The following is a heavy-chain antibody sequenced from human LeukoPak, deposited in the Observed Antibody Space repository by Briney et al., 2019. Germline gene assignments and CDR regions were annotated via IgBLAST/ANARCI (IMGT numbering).Heavy chain of an antibody. CDR2: INPSGGST. D-gene: IGHD2-15*01. V-gene: IGHV1-46*01. J-gene: IGHJ4*02. CDR1: GYTFTSYY. CDR3: ARETVVVVAATRRALGY. Sequence: ASVKVSCKASGYTFTSYYMHWVRQAPGQGLEWMGIINPSGGSTSYAQKFQGRVTMTRDMSTSTVYMELSSLRSEDTAVYYCARETVVVVAATRRALGYWGQGTLVTVSS.